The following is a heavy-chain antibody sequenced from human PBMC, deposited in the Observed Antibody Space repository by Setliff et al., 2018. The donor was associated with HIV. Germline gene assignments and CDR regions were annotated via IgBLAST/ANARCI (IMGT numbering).Heavy chain of an antibody. Sequence: SETLSLTCTVSGGSTSSSSYYWGWIRQPPGKGLEWIGGITPSGATNYLPSLKSRVTMSLDTSKNQFSLKMTSVTAADTALYYCSNWNTTIDEDAWGQGTLVTVSS. CDR2: ITPSGAT. CDR1: GGSTSSSSYY. CDR3: SNWNTTIDEDA. J-gene: IGHJ5*02. V-gene: IGHV4-39*07. D-gene: IGHD5-18*01.